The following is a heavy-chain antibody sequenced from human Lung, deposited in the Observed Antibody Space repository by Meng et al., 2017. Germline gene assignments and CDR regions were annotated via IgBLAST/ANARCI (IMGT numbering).Heavy chain of an antibody. V-gene: IGHV4-34*01. D-gene: IGHD4-11*01. J-gene: IGHJ4*02. Sequence: QVHLQEGGAGLLQPSETLALTCVVSGGSFIDYYWSWIRQPPGKGLEWIGEINHSGSTNYNPSLESRATISVDTSQNNLSLKLSSVTAADSAVYYCARGPTTMAHDFDYWGQGTLVTVSS. CDR1: GGSFIDYY. CDR3: ARGPTTMAHDFDY. CDR2: INHSGST.